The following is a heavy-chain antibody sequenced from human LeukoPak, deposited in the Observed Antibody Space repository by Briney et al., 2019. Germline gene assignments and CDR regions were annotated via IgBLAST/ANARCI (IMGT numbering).Heavy chain of an antibody. D-gene: IGHD3-10*01. Sequence: GGSLRLSCGTSGFTFRSYAMSRVRQAPGKGLDWVSGISGTGGSTYYADSVKGRFTVSRDNSKNTLYLQMNSLRVEDTAVYYCAKDSTDLLWFGELSIGGMDVWGQGTTVTVSS. CDR2: ISGTGGST. CDR3: AKDSTDLLWFGELSIGGMDV. CDR1: GFTFRSYA. V-gene: IGHV3-23*01. J-gene: IGHJ6*02.